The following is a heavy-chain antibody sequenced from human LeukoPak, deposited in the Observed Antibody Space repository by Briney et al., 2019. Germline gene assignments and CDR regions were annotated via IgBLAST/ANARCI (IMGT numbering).Heavy chain of an antibody. Sequence: ASVKVSCKPSGSTFPHYQLHWVDPAPGQGLNWMEWINPDSGGTKYQGRVTMTRDTSISTVYMELSSLTFDDAAVFYCARGPSPGYASGWNTYFDPWGQGTLVTVSS. J-gene: IGHJ5*02. CDR3: ARGPSPGYASGWNTYFDP. D-gene: IGHD6-19*01. V-gene: IGHV1-2*02. CDR1: GSTFPHYQ. CDR2: INPDSGGT.